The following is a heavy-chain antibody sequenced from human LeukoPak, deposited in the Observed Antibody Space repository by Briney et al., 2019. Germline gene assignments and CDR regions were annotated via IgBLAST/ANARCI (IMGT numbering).Heavy chain of an antibody. D-gene: IGHD6-13*01. V-gene: IGHV4-39*07. J-gene: IGHJ4*02. CDR1: GGSISSSSYY. CDR2: IYYSGST. Sequence: PSETLSLTCTVSGGSISSSSYYWGWIRQPPGKGLEWIGSIYYSGSTYYNPSLKSRVTISVDTSKNQFSLKLSSVTAADTAVYYCAREAGSSSWVPGDYWGQGTLVTVSS. CDR3: AREAGSSSWVPGDY.